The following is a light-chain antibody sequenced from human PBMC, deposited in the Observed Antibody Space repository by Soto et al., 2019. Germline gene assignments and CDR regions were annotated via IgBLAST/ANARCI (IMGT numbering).Light chain of an antibody. Sequence: EIVLTQSPATLSLSPGERATLSCRASQSVSSYLAWYQQKPGQAPRLLIYGASSRATGIPDRFSGSGSGTDFTLTISRLEPEDFAVYYCQQYGRSPRTFGQGPRWIS. V-gene: IGKV3-20*01. CDR3: QQYGRSPRT. J-gene: IGKJ1*01. CDR2: GAS. CDR1: QSVSSY.